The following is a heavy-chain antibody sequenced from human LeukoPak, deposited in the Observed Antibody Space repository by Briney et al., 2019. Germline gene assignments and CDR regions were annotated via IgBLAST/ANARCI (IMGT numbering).Heavy chain of an antibody. D-gene: IGHD6-19*01. CDR1: GYTFTGYY. CDR3: AGDYGSGWYGRGFDY. J-gene: IGHJ4*02. Sequence: GASVRVSCKASGYTFTGYYMHWVRQAPGQGLEWMGWINPNSGGTNYAQKFQGRVTMTRDTSISTAYMELSRLRSDDTAVYYCAGDYGSGWYGRGFDYWGQGTLVTVSS. V-gene: IGHV1-2*02. CDR2: INPNSGGT.